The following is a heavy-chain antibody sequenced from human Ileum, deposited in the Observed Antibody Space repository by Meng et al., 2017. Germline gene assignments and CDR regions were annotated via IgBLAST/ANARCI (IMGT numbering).Heavy chain of an antibody. Sequence: QVQLVQSVSEMKKPGASVKVSCKASRYTFTNYDINWVRQAPGQGLEWMGWINTNTGNPTYDQGFTGRFVFSLDTSVNTAYLQISTLTAEDTAVYYCATSGGGFDYWGQGALVTVSS. CDR1: RYTFTNYD. D-gene: IGHD1-26*01. CDR3: ATSGGGFDY. CDR2: INTNTGNP. J-gene: IGHJ4*02. V-gene: IGHV7-4-1*02.